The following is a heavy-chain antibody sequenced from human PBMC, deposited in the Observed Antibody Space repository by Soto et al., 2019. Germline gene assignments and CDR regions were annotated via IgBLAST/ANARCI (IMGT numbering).Heavy chain of an antibody. V-gene: IGHV3-66*01. CDR2: IFTSGTT. D-gene: IGHD5-18*01. CDR1: GFTVSNNH. Sequence: EVQLVESGGGLVQPGGSLRLSCAASGFTVSNNHLSWVRQAPGKGLEWVSVIFTSGTTFYAESVKGRFTISRDTSKNTVSLKINSLRVENTGLYYCPREEYRYGSLMEIDSGGQGALVSVSS. CDR3: PREEYRYGSLMEIDS. J-gene: IGHJ4*02.